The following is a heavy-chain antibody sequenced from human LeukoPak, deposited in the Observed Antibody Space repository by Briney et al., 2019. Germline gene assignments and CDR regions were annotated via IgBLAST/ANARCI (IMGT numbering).Heavy chain of an antibody. CDR2: ISSRGDST. V-gene: IGHV3-23*01. J-gene: IGHJ4*02. CDR1: GFIFSNYA. Sequence: QPGGSLILSCAASGFIFSNYAMSWVRQVPGRGLEWVSTISSRGDSTYVADSVKGRFTISRDNSKNSLYPQMNTVRAEDTAVYYSVKGPRPDITVAHTVENWGQGTLVTVSS. D-gene: IGHD6-19*01. CDR3: VKGPRPDITVAHTVEN.